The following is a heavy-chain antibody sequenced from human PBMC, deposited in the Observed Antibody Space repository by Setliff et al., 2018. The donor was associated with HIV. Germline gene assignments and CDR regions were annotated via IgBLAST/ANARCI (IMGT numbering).Heavy chain of an antibody. Sequence: GASVKVSCKASGYTFTSYGISWVRQAPGQGLEGMGWISAYNGNTNYAQKHQGRVTLTTDTSTSTAYMELRSLRSDDTAVYYCARDGASYCSSTSCYKPLIDYWGQGTLVTVSS. V-gene: IGHV1-18*01. D-gene: IGHD2-2*02. CDR3: ARDGASYCSSTSCYKPLIDY. J-gene: IGHJ4*02. CDR1: GYTFTSYG. CDR2: ISAYNGNT.